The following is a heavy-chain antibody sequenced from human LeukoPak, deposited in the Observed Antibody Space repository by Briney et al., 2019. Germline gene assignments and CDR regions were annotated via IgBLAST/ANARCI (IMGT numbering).Heavy chain of an antibody. D-gene: IGHD3-22*01. Sequence: SETLSLTCTVSGGSISSYYWSWIRQPPGKGLEWIGYIYYSGSTYYNPSLKSRVTISVDTSKNQFSLKLSSVTAADTAVYYCARVLYYYDSSGYRYYFDYWGQGTLVTVSS. J-gene: IGHJ4*02. CDR1: GGSISSYY. CDR2: IYYSGST. V-gene: IGHV4-59*12. CDR3: ARVLYYYDSSGYRYYFDY.